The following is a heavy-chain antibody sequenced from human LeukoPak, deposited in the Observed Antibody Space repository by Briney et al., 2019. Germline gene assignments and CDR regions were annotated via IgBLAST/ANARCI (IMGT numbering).Heavy chain of an antibody. Sequence: GGSLRLSCAASGFTFSNAWMSWVRQAPGKGLEWVGRIKSKTDGGTTDYAAPVKGRSTISRDDSKNTLCLQMNSLKTEDTAVYYCASYSGYDSFDYWGQGTLVTVSS. CDR3: ASYSGYDSFDY. CDR2: IKSKTDGGTT. CDR1: GFTFSNAW. D-gene: IGHD5-12*01. V-gene: IGHV3-15*01. J-gene: IGHJ4*02.